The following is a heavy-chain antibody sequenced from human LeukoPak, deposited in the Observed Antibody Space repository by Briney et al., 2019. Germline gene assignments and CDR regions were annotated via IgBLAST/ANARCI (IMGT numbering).Heavy chain of an antibody. CDR3: AREGSSWRIDY. Sequence: GGSLRLSCAASGFTFSSYWMHWVRQAPGKGLVWVSRINSDGSSTSYADSVKGRFTISRDNAKNTLYLLMNSLRAEDTAVYFCAREGSSWRIDYWGQGTLVTVSS. CDR2: INSDGSST. D-gene: IGHD6-13*01. CDR1: GFTFSSYW. J-gene: IGHJ4*02. V-gene: IGHV3-74*01.